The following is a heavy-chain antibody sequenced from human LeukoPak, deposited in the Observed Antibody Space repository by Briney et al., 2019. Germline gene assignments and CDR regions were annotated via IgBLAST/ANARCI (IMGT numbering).Heavy chain of an antibody. D-gene: IGHD6-6*01. CDR3: AREGIGGSRSSADY. V-gene: IGHV5-51*01. CDR2: IYPADSDI. J-gene: IGHJ4*02. Sequence: GESLQISCKGSGYSFTSYWIAWVRQMSGKGLEWMGIIYPADSDIRYSPSFQGQVTISADKSISTAYLQWSSLKASDTAMYYCAREGIGGSRSSADYWGQGTLVTVSS. CDR1: GYSFTSYW.